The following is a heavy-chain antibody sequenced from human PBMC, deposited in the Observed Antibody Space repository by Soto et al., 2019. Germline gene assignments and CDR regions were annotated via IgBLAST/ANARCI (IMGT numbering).Heavy chain of an antibody. Sequence: AAVKVSCKASGYIFTGYHIHWVRQAPGRGLEWMGWINPNSGDTEYAQNFQGRVTMTRDTSFNLVYMEMSGLMSDDTAVYYCAREARGTRRFDEMAIWGQGTTVTVSS. CDR2: INPNSGDT. J-gene: IGHJ6*02. D-gene: IGHD3-9*01. V-gene: IGHV1-2*02. CDR1: GYIFTGYH. CDR3: AREARGTRRFDEMAI.